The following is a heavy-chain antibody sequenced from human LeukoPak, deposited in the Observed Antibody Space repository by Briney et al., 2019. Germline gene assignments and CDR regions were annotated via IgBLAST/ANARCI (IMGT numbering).Heavy chain of an antibody. D-gene: IGHD5-18*01. CDR1: GYTFTGYY. CDR2: INPNSGST. J-gene: IGHJ4*02. Sequence: ASVKVSCKASGYTFTGYYMHWVRQAPGQGLEWMGWINPNSGSTNYAQKFQGRVTMTRDTSISTAYMELSRLRSDDTAVYYCARVQRAAMAFDYWGQGTLVTVSS. V-gene: IGHV1-2*02. CDR3: ARVQRAAMAFDY.